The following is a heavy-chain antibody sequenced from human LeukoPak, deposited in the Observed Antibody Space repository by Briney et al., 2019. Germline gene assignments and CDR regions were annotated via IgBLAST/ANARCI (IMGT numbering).Heavy chain of an antibody. CDR3: ARGGSDTAMAHDY. CDR2: INRGGSRT. J-gene: IGHJ4*02. D-gene: IGHD5-18*01. Sequence: SGGSLRLSCAASGFTFSNHWMHWVRQAPGKGLKWVSRINRGGSRTDYADSVKGRFTISRDDAKNTLYLQLNSLRAEDTAVYFCARGGSDTAMAHDYWGQGTLVTVSS. CDR1: GFTFSNHW. V-gene: IGHV3-74*01.